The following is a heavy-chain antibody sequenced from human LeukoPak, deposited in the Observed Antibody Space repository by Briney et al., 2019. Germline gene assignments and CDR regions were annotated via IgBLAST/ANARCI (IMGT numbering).Heavy chain of an antibody. CDR3: ARGLVTDGFDP. Sequence: SETLSLTCNVSGGSISSTNLYWGCIRQPPGKGLEWIGSVHSNGNSSYNPSRKSRVTISVYTSKNQFSLKLSCVTAADTSLYYCARGLVTDGFDPWGEGTLVSVSS. V-gene: IGHV4-39*07. D-gene: IGHD2-21*02. CDR1: GGSISSTNLY. CDR2: VHSNGNS. J-gene: IGHJ5*02.